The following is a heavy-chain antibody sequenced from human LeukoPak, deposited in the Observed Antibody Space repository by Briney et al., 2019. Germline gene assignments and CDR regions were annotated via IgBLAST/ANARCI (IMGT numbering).Heavy chain of an antibody. D-gene: IGHD4-17*01. V-gene: IGHV3-9*01. CDR2: ISWNSGNI. CDR3: AKGLGPYGSPGSN. CDR1: GFTFDDYA. Sequence: GGSLRLSCAASGFTFDDYAMHWVRQAPGKGLEWVSGISWNSGNIDYADSVKGRFTISRDNAKNSLYLQMNSLRTEDTALYYCAKGLGPYGSPGSNWGQGTLVTVSS. J-gene: IGHJ4*02.